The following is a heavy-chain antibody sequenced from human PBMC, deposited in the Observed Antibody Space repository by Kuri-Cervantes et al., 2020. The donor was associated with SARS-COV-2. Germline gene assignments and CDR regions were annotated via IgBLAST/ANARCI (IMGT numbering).Heavy chain of an antibody. V-gene: IGHV3-23*01. Sequence: GESLKISCAASGFTFSSYTMSWVRQAPGKGLEWVSAISGSGGSTYYADSVKGRFTISRDNSKNSLYLQMNSLRAEDTAVYYCARDRGSSGWRYYYYYGMDVWGQGTTVTVSS. CDR3: ARDRGSSGWRYYYYYGMDV. D-gene: IGHD6-19*01. CDR1: GFTFSSYT. CDR2: ISGSGGST. J-gene: IGHJ6*02.